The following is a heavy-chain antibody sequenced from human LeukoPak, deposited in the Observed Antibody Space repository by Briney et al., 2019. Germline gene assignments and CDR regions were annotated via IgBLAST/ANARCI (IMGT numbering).Heavy chain of an antibody. CDR3: AREAGLRLGELSLYAINYFDY. CDR2: IYHSGST. CDR1: GYSISSGYY. Sequence: SETLSLTCTVSGYSISSGYYWGWIRQPPGKGLEWIGSIYHSGSTYYNPSLKSRVTISVDTSKNQFSLKLSSVTAADTAVYYCAREAGLRLGELSLYAINYFDYWGQGTLVTVSS. D-gene: IGHD3-16*02. V-gene: IGHV4-38-2*02. J-gene: IGHJ4*02.